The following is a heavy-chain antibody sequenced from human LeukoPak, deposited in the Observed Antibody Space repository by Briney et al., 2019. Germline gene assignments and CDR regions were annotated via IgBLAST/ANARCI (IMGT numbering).Heavy chain of an antibody. J-gene: IGHJ4*02. Sequence: GESLKISCKASGYRFSSYWIGWVRQMPGKGLEWMGVIYPSDSDTTYGPPFQGQVTISADESISTAYLQWSSLRASDTAMYYCARHISWAGDSSGYYSDHWGQGTLVTVSS. V-gene: IGHV5-51*01. D-gene: IGHD3-22*01. CDR3: ARHISWAGDSSGYYSDH. CDR1: GYRFSSYW. CDR2: IYPSDSDT.